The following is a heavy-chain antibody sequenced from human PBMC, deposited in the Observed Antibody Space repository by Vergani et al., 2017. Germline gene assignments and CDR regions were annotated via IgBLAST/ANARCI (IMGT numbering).Heavy chain of an antibody. J-gene: IGHJ3*01. V-gene: IGHV1-69*04. D-gene: IGHD2-21*01. CDR3: ARGGGHIVVALDAFDV. CDR2: IIPILGIA. CDR1: GGPFSSYA. Sequence: QVQLVQSGAEVKKPGSSVKVSCKASGGPFSSYAISWVRQAPGQGLEWMGRIIPILGIANYAQQVQGRDTITADKSTSTAYMELSSMSSEDTVVYYCARGGGHIVVALDAFDVWGQGTMVTVSS.